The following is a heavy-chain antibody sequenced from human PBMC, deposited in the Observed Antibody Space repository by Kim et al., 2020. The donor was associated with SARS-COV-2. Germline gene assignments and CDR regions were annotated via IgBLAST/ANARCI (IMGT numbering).Heavy chain of an antibody. D-gene: IGHD3-10*01. V-gene: IGHV4-34*01. Sequence: SETLSHTCAVYGGSFSGYYWSWIRQPPGKGLEWIGEINHSGSTNYNPSLKSRVTISVDTSKNQFSLKLSSVTAADTAVYYCARGSPSSYYYGSGSYRSGGIIDYWGQGTLVTVSS. CDR3: ARGSPSSYYYGSGSYRSGGIIDY. CDR1: GGSFSGYY. J-gene: IGHJ4*02. CDR2: INHSGST.